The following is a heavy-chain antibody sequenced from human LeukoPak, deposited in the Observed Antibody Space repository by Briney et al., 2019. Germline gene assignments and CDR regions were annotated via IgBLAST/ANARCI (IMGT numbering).Heavy chain of an antibody. Sequence: GRSLGLSCAASGFTFDDYAMHWVRLAPGKGLEWVSGISWNGNNIGSADSAKGRFTISRDNAKNSLYLQMNSLRAQDTALYYCVKGSGAILTSSSDYWGQGTLVIVSS. CDR1: GFTFDDYA. J-gene: IGHJ4*02. CDR2: ISWNGNNI. D-gene: IGHD3-10*01. V-gene: IGHV3-9*01. CDR3: VKGSGAILTSSSDY.